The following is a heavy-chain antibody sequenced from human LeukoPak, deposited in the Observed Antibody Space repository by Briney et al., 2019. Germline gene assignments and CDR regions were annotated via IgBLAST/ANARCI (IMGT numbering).Heavy chain of an antibody. CDR1: GFTVSSNS. J-gene: IGHJ4*02. CDR2: IYSGGNT. V-gene: IGHV3-53*01. D-gene: IGHD3-22*01. CDR3: ARRAGDYSHPYDC. Sequence: PGGSLRLSCTVSGFTVSSNSMSWVRQAPGKGLEWVSFIYSGGNTHNSDSVKGRFTISRDNSKNTLYLQINSPRAEDTAVYYCARRAGDYSHPYDCWGQGTLVTASS.